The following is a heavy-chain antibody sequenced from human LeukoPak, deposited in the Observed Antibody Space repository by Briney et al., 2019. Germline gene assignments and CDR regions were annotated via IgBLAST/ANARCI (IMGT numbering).Heavy chain of an antibody. Sequence: GGSLRLSCTASGFTFSSYGMHWVRQAPGKGLEWVAVISYDGSNKYYADSVKGRFTISRDNSKNTLYLQMNSLRAEDTAVYYCAKISSFRTGASGSYQYWGQGTLVTVSS. CDR1: GFTFSSYG. CDR3: AKISSFRTGASGSYQY. J-gene: IGHJ4*02. CDR2: ISYDGSNK. V-gene: IGHV3-30*18. D-gene: IGHD1-26*01.